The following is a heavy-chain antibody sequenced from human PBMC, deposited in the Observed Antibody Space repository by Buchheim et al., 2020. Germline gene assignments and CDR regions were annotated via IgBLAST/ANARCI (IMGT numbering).Heavy chain of an antibody. CDR3: ARTRTLVTPQRDFWFDP. V-gene: IGHV1-46*01. CDR1: GYTFTSHY. CDR2: INPSGGST. Sequence: QVQLVQSGAEVKKPGASVKVSCKASGYTFTSHYMHWVRQAPGQGLEWMGIINPSGGSTSYAPKFQGRVTMTRYTSTSTVYMELRSLRSEDTAVYYCARTRTLVTPQRDFWFDPWGQGTL. D-gene: IGHD4-23*01. J-gene: IGHJ5*02.